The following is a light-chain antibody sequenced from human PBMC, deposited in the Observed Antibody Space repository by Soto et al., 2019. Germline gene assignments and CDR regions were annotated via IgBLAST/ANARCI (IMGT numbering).Light chain of an antibody. V-gene: IGKV3-11*01. CDR3: QQRTNRPPIT. Sequence: EIGLSHSPATLSLSTGERATLSCRASQSVGSYLAWYQQKPGQAPRLLIFNTSNRATGIPARFSGSGSGTDFTLTISGLEPEDFAVYYCQQRTNRPPITFGQGTRLEIK. J-gene: IGKJ5*01. CDR1: QSVGSY. CDR2: NTS.